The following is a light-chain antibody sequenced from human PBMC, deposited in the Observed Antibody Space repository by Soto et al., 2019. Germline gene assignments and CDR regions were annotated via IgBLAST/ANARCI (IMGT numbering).Light chain of an antibody. Sequence: EMVMTQSPATLPVSPGERATLSCRAGQSVSSNLAWYQQKPGQAPRFLIYGASTRATGIPARFSGSGSGTEFTLTISSLQSEDFAVYYCQQYDNWPLTFGGGTKVDIK. V-gene: IGKV3-15*01. J-gene: IGKJ4*01. CDR1: QSVSSN. CDR2: GAS. CDR3: QQYDNWPLT.